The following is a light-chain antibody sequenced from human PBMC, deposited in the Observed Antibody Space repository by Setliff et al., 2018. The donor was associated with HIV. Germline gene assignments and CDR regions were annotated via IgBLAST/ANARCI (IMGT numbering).Light chain of an antibody. CDR2: DNN. CDR1: SSNIGNSY. V-gene: IGLV1-51*01. Sequence: QSVLTQPPSVSAAPGQKVTISCSGSSSNIGNSYVSWYQQLPGTAPKLLIYDNNKRPPGIPDRFSGSKSGTSATLGITGLQTGDEADYYCGTWDSSLSAGVFGGGTK. CDR3: GTWDSSLSAGV. J-gene: IGLJ2*01.